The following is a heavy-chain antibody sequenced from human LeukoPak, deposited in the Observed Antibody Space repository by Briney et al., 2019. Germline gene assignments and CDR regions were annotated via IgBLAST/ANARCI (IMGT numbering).Heavy chain of an antibody. CDR2: ISYTGTYI. CDR3: ARDQRGSFDY. CDR1: AFSLSAYN. V-gene: IGHV3-21*01. J-gene: IGHJ4*02. D-gene: IGHD3-10*01. Sequence: PGGSLRLSCAASAFSLSAYNMNWVRQAPGKGLEWVSSISYTGTYIYYADSVKGRFTISRDNAQNSLYLQMNSLRAEDTAVYYCARDQRGSFDYWGQGTLVTVSS.